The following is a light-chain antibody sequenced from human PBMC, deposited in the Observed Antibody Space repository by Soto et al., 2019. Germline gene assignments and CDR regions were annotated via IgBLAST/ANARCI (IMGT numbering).Light chain of an antibody. CDR1: SSDVGGYNY. CDR2: DVS. Sequence: QSALTQPASVSGSPGQSITISCTGTSSDVGGYNYVSWYQQHPGKAPKLMIYDVSNRPSGVSNRFSGSKSGNTASLTISGLQAEDEADYYCSSYTSSTLVFRTGTKFTVL. CDR3: SSYTSSTLV. J-gene: IGLJ1*01. V-gene: IGLV2-14*01.